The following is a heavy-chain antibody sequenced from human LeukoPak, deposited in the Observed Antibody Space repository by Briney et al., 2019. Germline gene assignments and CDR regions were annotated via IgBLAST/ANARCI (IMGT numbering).Heavy chain of an antibody. V-gene: IGHV1-18*04. CDR1: GYTFTTYG. Sequence: ASVKVSCKASGYTFTTYGINWVRQAPGQGLEWMGWISENKGNTNHAQRFQGRVTMTTDTSTNTAYMELSRLTFDDTAVYYCARDCDGCQGVFDIWGQGTMVSVSS. CDR2: ISENKGNT. CDR3: ARDCDGCQGVFDI. J-gene: IGHJ3*02. D-gene: IGHD2-21*01.